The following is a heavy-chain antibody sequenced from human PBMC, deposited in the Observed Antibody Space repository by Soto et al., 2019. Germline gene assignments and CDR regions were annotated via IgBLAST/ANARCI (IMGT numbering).Heavy chain of an antibody. CDR1: GYTFTRHG. J-gene: IGHJ6*03. CDR2: ISAYNGDT. Sequence: QVQLVQSGAEVKKPGASVKVSCKASGYTFTRHGISWVRQAPGQGLEWMGWISAYNGDTNYAQKLQGRVTVTTDTSTSTAYMELRSLRSEDTAVYYCARMVRGSNIDYYHYMDVWGKGTTVTVSS. V-gene: IGHV1-18*01. CDR3: ARMVRGSNIDYYHYMDV. D-gene: IGHD3-10*01.